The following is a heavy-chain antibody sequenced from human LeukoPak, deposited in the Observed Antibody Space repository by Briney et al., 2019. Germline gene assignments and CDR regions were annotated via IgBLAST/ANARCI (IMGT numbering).Heavy chain of an antibody. J-gene: IGHJ6*01. CDR2: ISFSGNSG. Sequence: GGSLRPSCAASAFTFSDYYMTWVRQAPGTGLEWVSYISFSGNSGWYADSVKGRFTISTDNAKNSVSLQMNSLRVDDTAVYYCVRQANNYGSYDYHGMDVWRPGTTVIVSS. CDR1: AFTFSDYY. CDR3: VRQANNYGSYDYHGMDV. V-gene: IGHV3-11*01. D-gene: IGHD5-18*01.